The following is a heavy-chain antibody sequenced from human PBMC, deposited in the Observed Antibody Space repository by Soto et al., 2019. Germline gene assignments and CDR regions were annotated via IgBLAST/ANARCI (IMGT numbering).Heavy chain of an antibody. CDR1: GGSFSGYY. J-gene: IGHJ6*03. CDR3: ARLGYCSGGSCRTFRQYYYYYMDV. D-gene: IGHD2-15*01. V-gene: IGHV4-34*01. Sequence: QVQPQQWGAGLLKPSETLSLTCAVYGGSFSGYYWSWIRQPPGKGLEWIGEINHSGSTNYNPSLKSRVTISVDTSKNQFSLKLSSVTAADTAVYYCARLGYCSGGSCRTFRQYYYYYMDVWGKGTTVTVSS. CDR2: INHSGST.